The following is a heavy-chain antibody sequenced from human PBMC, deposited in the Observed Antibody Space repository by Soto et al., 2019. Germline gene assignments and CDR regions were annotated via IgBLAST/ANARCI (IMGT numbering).Heavy chain of an antibody. D-gene: IGHD5-18*01. J-gene: IGHJ6*02. Sequence: GGSLRLSCAASGFTFSSYSMNWARQAPGKGLEWVSSISSSSSYIYYADSVKGRFTISRDNAKNSPYLQMNSLRAEDTAVYYCARDRIQLWPGGMDVWGQGTPVTVSS. V-gene: IGHV3-21*01. CDR3: ARDRIQLWPGGMDV. CDR1: GFTFSSYS. CDR2: ISSSSSYI.